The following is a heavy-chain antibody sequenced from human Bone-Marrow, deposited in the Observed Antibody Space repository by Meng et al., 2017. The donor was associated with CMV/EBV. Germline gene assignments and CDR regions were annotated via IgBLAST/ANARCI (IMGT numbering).Heavy chain of an antibody. CDR1: GYTFTGYY. CDR3: ARGGSSVVFDY. D-gene: IGHD1-26*01. V-gene: IGHV1-69*05. CDR2: IIPIFGTA. Sequence: SVKVSCKASGYTFTGYYMHWVRQAPGQGLEWMGGIIPIFGTANYAQKFQGRVTITTDESTSTAYMELSSLRSEDTAVYYCARGGSSVVFDYWGQGTLVTVSS. J-gene: IGHJ4*02.